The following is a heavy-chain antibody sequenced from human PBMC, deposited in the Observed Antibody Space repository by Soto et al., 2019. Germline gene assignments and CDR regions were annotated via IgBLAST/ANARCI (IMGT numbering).Heavy chain of an antibody. CDR3: ARDHAYYYYGMDV. V-gene: IGHV4-30-4*01. CDR2: IYYSGST. J-gene: IGHJ6*02. CDR1: GGSISSGDYY. Sequence: TLSLTCTVSGGSISSGDYYWSWIRQPPGKGLEWIGYIYYSGSTYYNPSLKSRVTISVDTSKNQFSLKLSSVTAADTAVYYCARDHAYYYYGMDVWGQGTTVTVSS.